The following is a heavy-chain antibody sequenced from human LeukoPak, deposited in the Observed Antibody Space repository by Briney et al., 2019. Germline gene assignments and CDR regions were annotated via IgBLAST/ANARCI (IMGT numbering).Heavy chain of an antibody. CDR2: IYYSGST. Sequence: SETLSLTCTVSGGSIRSYYWSWIRQPPGKGLEWIGYIYYSGSTNYNPSLKSRVTISLDTSKNQFSLKLSSVTAADTAVYYRARHSTDGYNYLEYWGQGTLVTVSS. D-gene: IGHD5-24*01. V-gene: IGHV4-59*08. J-gene: IGHJ4*02. CDR3: ARHSTDGYNYLEY. CDR1: GGSIRSYY.